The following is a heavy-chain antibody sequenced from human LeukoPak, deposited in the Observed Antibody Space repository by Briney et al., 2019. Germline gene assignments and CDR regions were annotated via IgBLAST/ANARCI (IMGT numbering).Heavy chain of an antibody. CDR3: ARVSGSPAYYFDY. CDR1: GFTFSSYS. V-gene: IGHV3-21*01. CDR2: ISSSSSYI. J-gene: IGHJ4*02. Sequence: TGGSLRLSCAASGFTFSSYSMNWVRQAPGKGLEWVSSISSSSSYIYYADSVKGRFTISRDNAKNSLYLQMNSLRAEDTAVYYCARVSGSPAYYFDYWGQGTLVTVSS. D-gene: IGHD1-26*01.